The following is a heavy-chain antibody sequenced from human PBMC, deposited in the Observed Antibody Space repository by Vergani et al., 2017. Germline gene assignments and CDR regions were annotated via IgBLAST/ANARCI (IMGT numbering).Heavy chain of an antibody. D-gene: IGHD4-17*01. CDR3: AKGYGDYPQGTDY. CDR1: GFTFDDYA. J-gene: IGHJ4*02. Sequence: EVQLVESGGGLVQPGRSLRLSCAASGFTFDDYAMHWVRQAPGKGLEWVSGISWNSGSIGYADSVKGRFTISRDNAKNSLYLQMNSLRAEDTALYYCAKGYGDYPQGTDYWGQGTLVTVSS. CDR2: ISWNSGSI. V-gene: IGHV3-9*01.